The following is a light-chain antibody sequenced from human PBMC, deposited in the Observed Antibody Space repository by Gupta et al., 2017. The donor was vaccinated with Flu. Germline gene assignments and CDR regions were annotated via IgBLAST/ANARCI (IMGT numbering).Light chain of an antibody. CDR3: QQSYLMPYT. V-gene: IGKV1-39*01. Sequence: DIKLTQSPFSLAASVGDRVTITCRASRSTSSNLNWYQQKPGKAPKLVIFAASNLQDGVPSRFSGAESGTEYTLTISNLQADDFATYYCQQSYLMPYTFGQGTTVE. CDR1: RSTSSN. J-gene: IGKJ2*01. CDR2: AAS.